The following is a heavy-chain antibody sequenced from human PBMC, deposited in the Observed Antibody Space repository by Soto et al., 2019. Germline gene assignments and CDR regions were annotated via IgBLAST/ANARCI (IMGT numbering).Heavy chain of an antibody. CDR3: ARVDGYTYPNDY. D-gene: IGHD5-12*01. J-gene: IGHJ4*02. Sequence: GGSLRLSCAASGFTFSAYSMSWVRQAPGKGLEWVSSITSRSDYIYYADSLKGRFTISRDNAKNSLYLQMHSLRAEDTAFYYCARVDGYTYPNDYWGQGTLVTVAS. CDR1: GFTFSAYS. CDR2: ITSRSDYI. V-gene: IGHV3-21*01.